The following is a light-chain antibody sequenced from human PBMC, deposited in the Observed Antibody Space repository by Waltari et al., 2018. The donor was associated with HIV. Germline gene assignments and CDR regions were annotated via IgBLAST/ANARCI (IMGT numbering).Light chain of an antibody. CDR1: NIASKN. V-gene: IGLV3-9*01. CDR3: QVWDSSTVV. Sequence: SYELTQPLSVSVVLGQTARITCGGNNIASKNVHWYQQKPGQAPGLVIYRKSNRPPGIPGRFSGSNSGNTATLTISRAQAGDEADYYCQVWDSSTVVFGGGTKLTVL. J-gene: IGLJ2*01. CDR2: RKS.